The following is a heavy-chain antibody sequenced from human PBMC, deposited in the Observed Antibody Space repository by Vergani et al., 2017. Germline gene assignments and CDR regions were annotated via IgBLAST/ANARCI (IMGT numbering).Heavy chain of an antibody. V-gene: IGHV4-38-2*01. CDR1: DYSISSGRY. J-gene: IGHJ5*02. D-gene: IGHD6-19*01. CDR3: ARHSTVEWLVKLGWIDP. CDR2: IYYSGST. Sequence: QVQLQESCPGLVKPSETLSLICAVSDYSISSGRYWGWIRQPPGKGLEWIASIYYSGSTYYNPPLKSRVTISLDTSKNQFSLKLSSVTAADTAVYFCARHSTVEWLVKLGWIDPWGQGILVTVSS.